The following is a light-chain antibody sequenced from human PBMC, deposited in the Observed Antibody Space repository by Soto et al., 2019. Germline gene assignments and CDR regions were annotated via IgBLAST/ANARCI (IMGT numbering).Light chain of an antibody. CDR3: QQYYYSPPGLT. CDR2: CAS. Sequence: DIVMNQSPDSLAVSLGERATINCKSSQSLLFSSNNKNYLAWYQQKPGQPPKLLIYCASTRGFGVPDRFSGSGSGTDFTLTITILQAEDDAVSSCQQYYYSPPGLTFGGGTKVEIK. V-gene: IGKV4-1*01. CDR1: QSLLFSSNNKNY. J-gene: IGKJ4*01.